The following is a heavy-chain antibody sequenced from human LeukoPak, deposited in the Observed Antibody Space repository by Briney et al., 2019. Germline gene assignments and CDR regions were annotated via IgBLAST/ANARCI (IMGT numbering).Heavy chain of an antibody. Sequence: GSLRLSCAASGFTFSSYAMSWVRQPPGKGLEWIGEINHSGSTNYNPSLKSRVTISVDTSKNQFSLKLSSVTAADTAVYYCARPAGYSSGWYVFDYYGMDVWGQGTTVTVSS. V-gene: IGHV4-34*01. CDR3: ARPAGYSSGWYVFDYYGMDV. D-gene: IGHD6-19*01. J-gene: IGHJ6*02. CDR2: INHSGST. CDR1: GFTFSSYA.